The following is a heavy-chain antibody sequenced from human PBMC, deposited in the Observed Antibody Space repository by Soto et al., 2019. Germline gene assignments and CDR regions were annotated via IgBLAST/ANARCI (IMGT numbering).Heavy chain of an antibody. D-gene: IGHD3-22*01. J-gene: IGHJ4*02. V-gene: IGHV4-39*07. Sequence: SETLSLTCTVSGGSISSSSYYWGWIRQPPGKGLEWIGYIYYSGSTYYNPSLKSRVTISVDTSKNQFSLKLSSVTAADTAVYYCARDLTPYYYDSSGYYDERNDYWGQGTLVTVPQ. CDR3: ARDLTPYYYDSSGYYDERNDY. CDR2: IYYSGST. CDR1: GGSISSSSYY.